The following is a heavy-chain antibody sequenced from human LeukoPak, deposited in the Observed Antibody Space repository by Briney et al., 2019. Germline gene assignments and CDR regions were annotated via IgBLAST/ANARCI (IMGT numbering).Heavy chain of an antibody. CDR1: GFTFSSYW. CDR3: GRDSRGPYS. D-gene: IGHD3-22*01. J-gene: IGHJ4*03. V-gene: IGHV4-34*01. CDR2: INHSGST. Sequence: GSLRLSCAASGFTFSSYWMSWVRQSPGKGLECIGEINHSGSTNYNPSLRSRVTISVDTSKNQISLKLNSVTAADTAVYYCGRDSRGPYSWGHGTLVTVS.